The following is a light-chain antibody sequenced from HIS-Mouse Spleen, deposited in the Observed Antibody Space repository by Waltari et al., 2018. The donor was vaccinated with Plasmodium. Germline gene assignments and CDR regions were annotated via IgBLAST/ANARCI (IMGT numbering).Light chain of an antibody. CDR1: SGHRTYA. V-gene: IGLV4-69*01. CDR2: LNSDGSH. CDR3: QTWGTGMGV. J-gene: IGLJ2*01. Sequence: QLVLTQSPSASASLGAPVKLTCTLSSGHRTYAIASHQQQPEKGPRYLMKLNSDGSHSKGDGIPDRFSGSSSGAERYLTISSLQSEDEADYYCQTWGTGMGVFGGGTKLTVL.